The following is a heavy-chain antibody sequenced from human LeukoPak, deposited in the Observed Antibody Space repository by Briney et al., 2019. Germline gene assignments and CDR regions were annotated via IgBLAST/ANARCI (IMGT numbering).Heavy chain of an antibody. Sequence: PGGSLRLSCAASGFTFSSYAMHWVRPAPGKGLEWVAVISYGGSNKYYADSVKGRFTISRDNSKNTLYLQMNSLRAEDTAVYYCASDWSSHDYGGNFVGYFDYSGQGTLVTVSS. CDR1: GFTFSSYA. CDR2: ISYGGSNK. J-gene: IGHJ4*02. V-gene: IGHV3-30-3*01. CDR3: ASDWSSHDYGGNFVGYFDY. D-gene: IGHD4-23*01.